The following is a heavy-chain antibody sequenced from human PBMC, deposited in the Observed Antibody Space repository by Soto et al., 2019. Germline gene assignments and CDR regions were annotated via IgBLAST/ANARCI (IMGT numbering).Heavy chain of an antibody. D-gene: IGHD1-7*01. CDR2: ISSSSSFI. CDR3: AVGEERGTPYFGT. V-gene: IGHV3-21*01. J-gene: IGHJ4*02. Sequence: EVQLLESGGGLVKPGGSLRLSCTASGFTFSSYSMNWVRRAPGKGLEWVSSISSSSSFIYSAGSVKGRFTISRDNAKNSLYLQMNSLRAEEAAVYDCAVGEERGTPYFGTWGQGTLVTVSS. CDR1: GFTFSSYS.